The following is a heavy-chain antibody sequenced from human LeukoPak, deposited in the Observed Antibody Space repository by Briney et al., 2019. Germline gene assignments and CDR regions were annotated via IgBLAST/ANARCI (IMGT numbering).Heavy chain of an antibody. D-gene: IGHD6-13*01. CDR2: INPNSGGT. CDR3: APTNLYSSSWIFDY. J-gene: IGHJ4*02. Sequence: GASVKVSCKASEYTFTGYYMHWVRQAPGQGLEWMGWINPNSGGTNYAQKFQGRVTMTRDTSISTAYMELSRLRSDDTAVYYCAPTNLYSSSWIFDYWGQGTLVTVSS. CDR1: EYTFTGYY. V-gene: IGHV1-2*02.